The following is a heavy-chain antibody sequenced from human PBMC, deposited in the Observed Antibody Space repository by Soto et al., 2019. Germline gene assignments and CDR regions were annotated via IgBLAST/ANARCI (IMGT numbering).Heavy chain of an antibody. CDR3: ARGGNWFGAVYGIDV. J-gene: IGHJ6*02. CDR2: ITHSGSA. CDR1: GDSISSGAYY. D-gene: IGHD3-10*01. Sequence: QVQLQESGPGLEKPSQTLSLTCTVSGDSISSGAYYWNWVRHHPRRGLEWIGSITHSGSAYYNPSLKSLSTISIDTSKNQFSLRLSSATAADTAIYYCARGGNWFGAVYGIDVWGQGTTVTVSS. V-gene: IGHV4-31*01.